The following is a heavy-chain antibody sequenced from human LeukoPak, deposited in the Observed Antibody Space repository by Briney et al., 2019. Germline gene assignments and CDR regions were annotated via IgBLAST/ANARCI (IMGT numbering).Heavy chain of an antibody. CDR1: GGSISSYY. CDR2: IYYSGST. CDR3: AREMGTAFDY. Sequence: SETLSLTCTVSGGSISSYYWSWIRQPPGKGLGWIGYIYYSGSTNYNPSLKSRVSISVDTSKNQFSLKLNSVSAADTAVYYCAREMGTAFDYWGQGSLVTVST. J-gene: IGHJ4*02. D-gene: IGHD5-24*01. V-gene: IGHV4-59*01.